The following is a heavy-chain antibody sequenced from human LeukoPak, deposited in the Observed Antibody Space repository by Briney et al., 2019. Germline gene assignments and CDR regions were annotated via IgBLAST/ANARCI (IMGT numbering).Heavy chain of an antibody. J-gene: IGHJ6*03. CDR3: ARDLYPVDWNLENYYYYMDV. CDR2: IIPIFGTA. D-gene: IGHD1-7*01. V-gene: IGHV1-69*13. Sequence: ASVKVSCKASGYTFTSYDIIWVRQATGQGLEWMGGIIPIFGTANYAQKFQGRVTITADESTSTAYMELSSLRSEDTAVYYCARDLYPVDWNLENYYYYMDVWGKGTTVTVSS. CDR1: GYTFTSYD.